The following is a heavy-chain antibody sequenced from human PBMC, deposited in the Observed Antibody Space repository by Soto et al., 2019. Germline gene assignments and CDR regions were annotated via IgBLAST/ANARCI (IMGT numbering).Heavy chain of an antibody. D-gene: IGHD3-9*01. J-gene: IGHJ1*01. CDR2: ISGTGRVT. Sequence: EVQLLESGGGLVQPGGSLKISCAVSGFTFSSYAMSWVRQAPGKGLEWVSGISGTGRVTNYAESVKGRFTISRDNPKNTLYLEMKSLRVEDTAVYYWAKDVQYDIVTGIEYCDHWGQGTLVTVSS. CDR3: AKDVQYDIVTGIEYCDH. V-gene: IGHV3-23*01. CDR1: GFTFSSYA.